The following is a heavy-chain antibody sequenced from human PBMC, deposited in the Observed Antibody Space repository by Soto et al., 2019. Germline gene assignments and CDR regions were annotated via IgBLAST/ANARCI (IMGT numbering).Heavy chain of an antibody. J-gene: IGHJ3*02. CDR3: SSGRETVDAFDS. CDR2: ISSSGSTI. Sequence: GGSLRLSCAASGFTFSDYYMSWIRQAPGKGLEWVSYISSSGSTIYYADSVKGRFTISRDNVKNSLYLQMNSLRAEDSAVDYCSSGRETVDAFDSWGQGTMVTVSS. D-gene: IGHD2-21*02. CDR1: GFTFSDYY. V-gene: IGHV3-11*01.